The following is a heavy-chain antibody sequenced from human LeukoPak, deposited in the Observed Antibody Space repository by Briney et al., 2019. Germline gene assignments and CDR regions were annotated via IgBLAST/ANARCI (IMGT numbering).Heavy chain of an antibody. CDR3: ARALPAGLGPYYFDY. CDR1: GYTFTGYY. V-gene: IGHV1-2*02. D-gene: IGHD3-10*01. Sequence: ASVKVSCKASGYTFTGYYMHWVRQAPGQGLEWMGLINPNSGGTNYAQKFQGRVTMTRDTSISTAYMELSRLRSDDTAVYYCARALPAGLGPYYFDYWGQGTLVTVSS. CDR2: INPNSGGT. J-gene: IGHJ4*02.